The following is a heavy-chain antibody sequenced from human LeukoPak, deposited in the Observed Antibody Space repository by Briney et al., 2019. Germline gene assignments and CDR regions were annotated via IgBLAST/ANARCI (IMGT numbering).Heavy chain of an antibody. CDR2: ISSSSSYI. Sequence: GGSLRLSCAASGFTFSSYSMNWVRQAPGKGLEWVSSISSSSSYIYYADSVKGRFTISRDNAKNSLYLQMNSLRAEDTAVYYCARDIAARHDYYYYYYMDVWGKGTTVTVSS. V-gene: IGHV3-21*01. CDR3: ARDIAARHDYYYYYYMDV. D-gene: IGHD6-6*01. CDR1: GFTFSSYS. J-gene: IGHJ6*03.